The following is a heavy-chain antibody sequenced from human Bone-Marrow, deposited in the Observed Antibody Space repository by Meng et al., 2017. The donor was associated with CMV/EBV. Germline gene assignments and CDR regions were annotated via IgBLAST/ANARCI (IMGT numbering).Heavy chain of an antibody. CDR3: ARGKRYFDL. J-gene: IGHJ2*01. CDR1: GGSFSGYY. CDR2: INHSGST. V-gene: IGHV4-34*01. Sequence: SAHLSLTCAVYGGSFSGYYWSWIRQPPGKGLEWIGEINHSGSTNYNPSLKSRVTISVDTSKNQFSLKLSSVTAADTAVYYCARGKRYFDLWGRGTLVTVSS.